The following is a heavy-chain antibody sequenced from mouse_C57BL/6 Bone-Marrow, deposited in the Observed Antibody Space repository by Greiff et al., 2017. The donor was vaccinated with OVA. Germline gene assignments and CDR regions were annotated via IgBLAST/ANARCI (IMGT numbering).Heavy chain of an antibody. CDR1: GYTFTCYW. V-gene: IGHV1-55*01. Sequence: QVQLQQSGAELVKPGASVTMSCKASGYTFTCYWINWVKQRPGQGLEWIGDIYPGSGSTNYNEKFKSKATLTVDTSSSTAYMELSSLTSEDSAVYYCARDYHIYYGMDYWGQGTSVTVSS. CDR2: IYPGSGST. CDR3: ARDYHIYYGMDY. D-gene: IGHD2-3*01. J-gene: IGHJ4*01.